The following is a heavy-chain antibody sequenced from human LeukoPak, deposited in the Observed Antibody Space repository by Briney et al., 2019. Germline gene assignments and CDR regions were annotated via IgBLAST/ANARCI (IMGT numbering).Heavy chain of an antibody. CDR2: IYTSGST. CDR1: GFSFSSYA. V-gene: IGHV4-4*07. J-gene: IGHJ4*02. D-gene: IGHD1-26*01. Sequence: PGGSLRLSCATSGFSFSSYAMSWIRQPAGKGLEWIGRIYTSGSTNYNPSLKSRVTMSVDTSKNQFSLKLSSVTAADTAVYYCARDGGSPHGVDYWGQGTLVTVSS. CDR3: ARDGGSPHGVDY.